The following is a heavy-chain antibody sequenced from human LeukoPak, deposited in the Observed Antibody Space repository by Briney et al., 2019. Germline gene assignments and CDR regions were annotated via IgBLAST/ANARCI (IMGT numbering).Heavy chain of an antibody. D-gene: IGHD3-3*01. V-gene: IGHV4-39*01. Sequence: SETLSLTCTVSGGSISSSSYYWGWIRQPPGKGLEWIGSMYNSGSMYNSGSTYYNPSLKSRVTISLDTSKNQLSLKLTSVTAEDTAVYYCARAVERITIFGVLYPPGYYYYMDVWGKGTTVTVSS. CDR1: GGSISSSSYY. CDR3: ARAVERITIFGVLYPPGYYYYMDV. J-gene: IGHJ6*03. CDR2: MYNSGSMYNSGST.